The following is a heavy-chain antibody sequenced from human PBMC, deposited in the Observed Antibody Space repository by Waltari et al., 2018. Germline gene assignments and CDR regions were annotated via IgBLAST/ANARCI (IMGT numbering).Heavy chain of an antibody. CDR2: IRSKAYGGTT. CDR1: GFTFGAYA. Sequence: VQLVQSGAEVKKPGSSVKVSCTASGFTFGAYAMSWFRQAPGKGLEWVGFIRSKAYGGTTEYAASVKGRFTISRDDSKSIAYLQMNSLKTEDTAVYYCTFHPTLYYFDYWGQGTLVTVSS. J-gene: IGHJ4*02. CDR3: TFHPTLYYFDY. V-gene: IGHV3-49*05.